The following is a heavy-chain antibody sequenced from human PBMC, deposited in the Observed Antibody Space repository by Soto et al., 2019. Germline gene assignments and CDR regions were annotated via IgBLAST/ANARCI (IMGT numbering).Heavy chain of an antibody. D-gene: IGHD3-3*01. CDR3: ARVRGGYTFWSGYLGGYGMDV. V-gene: IGHV4-39*01. J-gene: IGHJ6*02. CDR1: DGSISSSSCH. CDR2: IYYSGST. Sequence: SETLSLTCSVSDGSISSSSCHWGWIRQPPGKGLEWIGSIYYSGSTFYNPSLKSRVTISVDTSKNQFSLKLSSVIAADTAVYYCARVRGGYTFWSGYLGGYGMDVWSQGTTVT.